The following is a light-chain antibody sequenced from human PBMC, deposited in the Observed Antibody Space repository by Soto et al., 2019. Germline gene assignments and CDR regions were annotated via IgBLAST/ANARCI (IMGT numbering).Light chain of an antibody. CDR2: DAS. V-gene: IGKV3-11*01. Sequence: ETVLTQSPATLSLSPGERATLSCRASQSISSYLAWYQQKPGQAPRLLIYDASNRATGIPARFSGSGSGTDFTLTISRLEPEDFAVFYCQQYGSSITFGQGTRLE. CDR3: QQYGSSIT. CDR1: QSISSY. J-gene: IGKJ5*01.